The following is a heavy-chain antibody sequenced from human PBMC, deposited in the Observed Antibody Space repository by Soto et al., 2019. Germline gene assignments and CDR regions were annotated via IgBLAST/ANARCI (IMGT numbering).Heavy chain of an antibody. CDR3: ARITPFWSGLLHYYYYYMDV. J-gene: IGHJ6*03. CDR1: GGSISSYY. CDR2: IYYSGST. Sequence: SETLSLTCTVSGGSISSYYWSWIRQPPGKGLEWIGYIYYSGSTNYNPSLKSRVTISVDTSKNQFSLKLSSVTAADTAVYYCARITPFWSGLLHYYYYYMDVWGKGTTVTVSS. V-gene: IGHV4-59*01. D-gene: IGHD3-3*01.